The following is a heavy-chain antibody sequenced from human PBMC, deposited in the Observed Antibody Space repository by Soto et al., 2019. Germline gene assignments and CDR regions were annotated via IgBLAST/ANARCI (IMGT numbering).Heavy chain of an antibody. Sequence: ASVKVSCKASGYTFTSYGINWVRQATGQGLEWMGWMNPNSGNTGYAQKFQGRVTMTRNTSISTAYMELSSLRSEDTAVYYCARVSMGSGYPDAFDIWGQGTMVTVSS. V-gene: IGHV1-8*02. CDR2: MNPNSGNT. D-gene: IGHD3-22*01. CDR3: ARVSMGSGYPDAFDI. CDR1: GYTFTSYG. J-gene: IGHJ3*02.